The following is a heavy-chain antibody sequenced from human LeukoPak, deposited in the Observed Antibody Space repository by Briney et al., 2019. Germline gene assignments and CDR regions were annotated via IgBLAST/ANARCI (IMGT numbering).Heavy chain of an antibody. D-gene: IGHD2/OR15-2a*01. CDR2: IIPIFGTA. J-gene: IGHJ3*02. Sequence: SVKVSCKASGGTFSSYAISWVRQAPGQGLEWMGGIIPIFGTANYAQKFKGRVTITADESTSTAYMELSSLRSEDTAVYYCARARSFDFEYCVLDFSAEEVCDAFDIWGQGTMVTVSS. V-gene: IGHV1-69*13. CDR1: GGTFSSYA. CDR3: ARARSFDFEYCVLDFSAEEVCDAFDI.